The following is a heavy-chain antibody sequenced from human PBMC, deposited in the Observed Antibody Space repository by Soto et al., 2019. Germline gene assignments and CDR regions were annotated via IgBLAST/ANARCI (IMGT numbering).Heavy chain of an antibody. Sequence: ASVKVSCKASGYTFTIYGISGVLQAPGQGLEWMGWISAYNGNTNYAQKLQGRVTMTTDTSTSTAYMELRSLRSDDTAVYYCARADGTIRFDPWGQGTLVTVSS. CDR2: ISAYNGNT. CDR3: ARADGTIRFDP. D-gene: IGHD1-7*01. CDR1: GYTFTIYG. J-gene: IGHJ5*02. V-gene: IGHV1-18*01.